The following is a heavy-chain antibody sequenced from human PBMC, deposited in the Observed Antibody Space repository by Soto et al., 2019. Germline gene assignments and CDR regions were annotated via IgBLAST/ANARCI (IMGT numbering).Heavy chain of an antibody. CDR2: ISAYNGNT. Sequence: ASVKVSCKASGYTFTSYGISWVRQAPGQGLEWMGWISAYNGNTNYAQKFQGRVTMTRNTSISTAYMELSSLRSEDTAVYYCARGLGIGSNWFDPWGQGTLVTVSS. J-gene: IGHJ5*02. D-gene: IGHD2-21*01. V-gene: IGHV1-18*01. CDR3: ARGLGIGSNWFDP. CDR1: GYTFTSYG.